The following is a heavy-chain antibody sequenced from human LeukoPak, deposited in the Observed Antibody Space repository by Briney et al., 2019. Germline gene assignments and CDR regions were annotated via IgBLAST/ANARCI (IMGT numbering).Heavy chain of an antibody. D-gene: IGHD2-15*01. Sequence: SETLSLTCTVSGASLSNYYWSWIRQPARKGLELIGRIYTSGSTNYNPSFKSRVTMSVDTSKNQFSLNLSSVTAADTAMYYCARGSLAPDYWGQGTLVTVSS. CDR3: ARGSLAPDY. V-gene: IGHV4-4*07. CDR1: GASLSNYY. CDR2: IYTSGST. J-gene: IGHJ4*02.